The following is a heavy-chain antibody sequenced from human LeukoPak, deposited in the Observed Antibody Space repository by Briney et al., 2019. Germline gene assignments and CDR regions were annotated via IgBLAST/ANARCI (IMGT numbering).Heavy chain of an antibody. CDR1: GGSISSSSYY. J-gene: IGHJ6*03. CDR2: IYYSGST. V-gene: IGHV4-39*07. D-gene: IGHD4-11*01. Sequence: KSSETLSLTCTVSGGSISSSSYYWGWIRQPPGKGLEWIGSIYYSGSTYYNPSLKSRVTMSVDTSKNQFSLKLSSVTAADTAVYYCARDNSYMDVWGKGTTVTVSS. CDR3: ARDNSYMDV.